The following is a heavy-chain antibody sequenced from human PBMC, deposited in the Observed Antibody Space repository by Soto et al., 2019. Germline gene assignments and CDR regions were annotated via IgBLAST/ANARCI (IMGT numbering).Heavy chain of an antibody. CDR1: EGTFNNYA. Sequence: QVQLVQSGAEVKKPGSSVRVSCKTSEGTFNNYAISWVRQAPGQGLEWMGGIIPLFDAVKYAQKFQGRITITADKSTSTAYMELHTLTSEDTAVYYCARDDALRETSGYFYVDYWGQGTPVTVTS. CDR3: ARDDALRETSGYFYVDY. CDR2: IIPLFDAV. V-gene: IGHV1-69*06. J-gene: IGHJ4*02. D-gene: IGHD3-22*01.